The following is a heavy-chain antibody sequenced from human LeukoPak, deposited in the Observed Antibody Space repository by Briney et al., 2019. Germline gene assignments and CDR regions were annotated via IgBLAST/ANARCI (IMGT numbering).Heavy chain of an antibody. V-gene: IGHV5-51*01. J-gene: IGHJ5*02. CDR3: ARQPGAGWFDP. Sequence: GESLKISCQASGYSFTSSWIGWARQMPGKGLEWMAIINPGDSDTRFSPSFQGQVTISADKSISTVYLQWGSLKASDTAMYYCARQPGAGWFDPWGQGTLVTVSS. D-gene: IGHD3-10*01. CDR1: GYSFTSSW. CDR2: INPGDSDT.